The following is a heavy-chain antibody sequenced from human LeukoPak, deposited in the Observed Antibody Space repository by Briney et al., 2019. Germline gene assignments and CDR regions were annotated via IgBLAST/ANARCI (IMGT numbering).Heavy chain of an antibody. Sequence: GGSLRLSCAASGFTFSSSAMSWVRQVPGKGLEWVSGISGSGGSTNYADSVKGRFTISRDNSKNTLYLQMNSLRAEDTAVYYCAKDSPRGYSYGLNWGQGTLVTVSS. CDR2: ISGSGGST. CDR3: AKDSPRGYSYGLN. V-gene: IGHV3-23*01. J-gene: IGHJ4*02. CDR1: GFTFSSSA. D-gene: IGHD5-18*01.